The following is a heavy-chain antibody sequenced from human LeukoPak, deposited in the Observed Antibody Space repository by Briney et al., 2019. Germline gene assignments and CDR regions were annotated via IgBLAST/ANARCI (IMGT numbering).Heavy chain of an antibody. D-gene: IGHD1-26*01. CDR2: IRSKANSYAT. CDR1: GFTFSGPA. V-gene: IGHV3-73*01. Sequence: PGGSLRLSCAASGFTFSGPAMHWVRQASGKGLEWVGRIRSKANSYATAYAASVKGRFTISRDDSKNTAYLQMNSLKTEDTAVYYCTRGGSYNYYYYYMDVWGKGTTVTISS. J-gene: IGHJ6*03. CDR3: TRGGSYNYYYYYMDV.